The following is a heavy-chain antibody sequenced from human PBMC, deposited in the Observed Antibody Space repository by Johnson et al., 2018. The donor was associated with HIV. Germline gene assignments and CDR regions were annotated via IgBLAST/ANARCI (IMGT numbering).Heavy chain of an antibody. Sequence: VQLVESGGGVVRPGGSLRLSCAASGFTFDDYGMSWVRQAPEKGLEWVSDINWNGGSTGYADSVKGRFTISRDNAKNSLYLQMNSLRAEDTAVYYCTTATPPGQLDDAFDIWGQGTMVTVSS. V-gene: IGHV3-20*04. CDR1: GFTFDDYG. J-gene: IGHJ3*02. D-gene: IGHD6-6*01. CDR2: INWNGGST. CDR3: TTATPPGQLDDAFDI.